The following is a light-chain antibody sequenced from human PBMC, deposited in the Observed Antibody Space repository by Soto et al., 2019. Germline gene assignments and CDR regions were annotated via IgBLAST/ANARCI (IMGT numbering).Light chain of an antibody. CDR1: QSVSVN. CDR3: QQYNNWPPWT. CDR2: SAS. Sequence: EIVLTQSPAILSLSPEERATLSCRASQSVSVNFAWYQHKPGQAPRPLIYSASDRAPGIPARFSGSGSGTEFTLTISSLQSEDFAVYYCQQYNNWPPWTFGQGTKV. V-gene: IGKV3D-15*01. J-gene: IGKJ1*01.